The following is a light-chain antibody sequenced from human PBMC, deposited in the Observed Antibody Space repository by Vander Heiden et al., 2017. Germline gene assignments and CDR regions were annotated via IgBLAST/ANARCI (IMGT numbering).Light chain of an antibody. CDR1: NIATKN. V-gene: IGLV3-21*02. CDR2: DYS. CDR3: QVWNTITDHV. Sequence: SYELTQPPSVSVAPGQTAGITCGGNNIATKNVHWYQQKSGQSPVLLVYDYSNLPSVIPERFSGSTSWNTATLTISRVEAGDEADYYCQVWNTITDHVFGTGTKVTVL. J-gene: IGLJ1*01.